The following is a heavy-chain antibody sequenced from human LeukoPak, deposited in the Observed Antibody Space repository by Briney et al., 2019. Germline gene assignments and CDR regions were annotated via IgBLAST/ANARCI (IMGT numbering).Heavy chain of an antibody. V-gene: IGHV1-2*02. Sequence: ASVKVSCKASGYTFTGYYMHWVRQAPGQGLEWMGWINPNNGGTNYAKKFQGRVTMTRDTSISTAYMELGRLRSDDAAVYYCARDLFPFRVRDYFDYWGQGTLVTVSS. D-gene: IGHD4-23*01. CDR2: INPNNGGT. CDR3: ARDLFPFRVRDYFDY. J-gene: IGHJ4*02. CDR1: GYTFTGYY.